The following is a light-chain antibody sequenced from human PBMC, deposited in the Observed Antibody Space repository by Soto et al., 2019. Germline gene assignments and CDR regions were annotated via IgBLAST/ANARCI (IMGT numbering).Light chain of an antibody. J-gene: IGKJ1*01. CDR1: QSVSNNY. CDR3: QQYGSSGT. CDR2: GAS. V-gene: IGKV3-20*01. Sequence: EIVLTQSPGTLSLSPGERATLSCRASQSVSNNYLAWYQQKPGQAPRLLIYGASNRATGIPYRFSGSGSGTDFTLTISSLEPEAFAVYYCQQYGSSGTFGQGTKVEIK.